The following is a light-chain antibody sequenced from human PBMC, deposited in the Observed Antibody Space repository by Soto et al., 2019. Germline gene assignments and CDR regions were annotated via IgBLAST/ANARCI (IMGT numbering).Light chain of an antibody. Sequence: RVMAQSPATLSVSPGERATLSCRASQSISINLAWYQQKPGQAPRLLIYDTSNRATGIPARFSGNGSGTEFTLTISSLQSEDFAVYYCQQYDKWTPITFGQGTRLEIK. CDR1: QSISIN. CDR2: DTS. V-gene: IGKV3-15*01. CDR3: QQYDKWTPIT. J-gene: IGKJ5*01.